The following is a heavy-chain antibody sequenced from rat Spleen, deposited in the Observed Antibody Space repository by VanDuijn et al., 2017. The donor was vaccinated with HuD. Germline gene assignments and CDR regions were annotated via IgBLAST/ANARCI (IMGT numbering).Heavy chain of an antibody. D-gene: IGHD1-10*01. CDR3: AGYNNPYFDY. J-gene: IGHJ2*01. CDR2: INTGSGGT. Sequence: QVQLQQSGAELAKPGSSVRISCMASAYTFTSHYISWIKQTTGQGLEYIGYINTGSGGTNYNEKFKGKATVTVDKSSSTAFMQLSSLTPDDSAVYFCAGYNNPYFDYWGQGVMVTVSS. V-gene: IGHV1-43*01. CDR1: AYTFTSHY.